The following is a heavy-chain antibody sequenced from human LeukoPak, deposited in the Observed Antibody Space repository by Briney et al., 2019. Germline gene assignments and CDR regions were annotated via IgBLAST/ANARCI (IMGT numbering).Heavy chain of an antibody. V-gene: IGHV3-21*01. CDR3: AREYYYVSSGPYLGSAFDI. CDR2: ISSSSSYI. J-gene: IGHJ3*02. D-gene: IGHD3-22*01. CDR1: GFTFSSYS. Sequence: PGGSLRLSCAASGFTFSSYSMNWVRQAPGKGLEWVSSISSSSSYIYYADSVKGRFTISRDNAKNSLYLQMNSLRAEDTAVYYCAREYYYVSSGPYLGSAFDIWGQGTMVTVSS.